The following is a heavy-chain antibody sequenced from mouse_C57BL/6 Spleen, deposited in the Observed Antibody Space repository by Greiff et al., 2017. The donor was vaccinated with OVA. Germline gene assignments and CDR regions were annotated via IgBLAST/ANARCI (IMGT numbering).Heavy chain of an antibody. J-gene: IGHJ3*01. Sequence: QVTLKVSGPGILQSSQTLSLTCSFSGFSLSTSGMGVSWIRQPSGKGLEWLAHIYWDDDKRYNPSLKSRLTISKDTSRNQVFLKITSVDTADTATYYCARRDDYDVPFAYWGQGTLVTVSA. CDR3: ARRDDYDVPFAY. CDR1: GFSLSTSGMG. D-gene: IGHD2-4*01. V-gene: IGHV8-12*01. CDR2: IYWDDDK.